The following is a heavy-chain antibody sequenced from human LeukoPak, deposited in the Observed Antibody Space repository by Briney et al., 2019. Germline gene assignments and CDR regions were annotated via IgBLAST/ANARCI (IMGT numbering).Heavy chain of an antibody. J-gene: IGHJ5*02. CDR2: IYYSGST. Sequence: PSETLSLTCTVSGGSISSSSYYWGWIRQPPGKGLEWIGSIYYSGSTYYNPSLKSRVTISVDTSKNQFSLKLSSVTAADTAVYYCAREDYDFWSGYYHTNWFDPWGQGTLVTVSS. CDR3: AREDYDFWSGYYHTNWFDP. V-gene: IGHV4-39*07. CDR1: GGSISSSSYY. D-gene: IGHD3-3*01.